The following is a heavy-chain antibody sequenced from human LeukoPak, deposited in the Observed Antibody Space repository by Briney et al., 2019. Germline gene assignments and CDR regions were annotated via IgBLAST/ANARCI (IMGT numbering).Heavy chain of an antibody. Sequence: GGSLRLSCAASGFTFSDYNMRWIRQAPGKGLEWVSSISRSGSTKYYADSVKGRFTISRDNAKNSLFLQMNSLRAEDTAVYYCARDSSSWYYFDYGGQGTLVTVSS. CDR1: GFTFSDYN. J-gene: IGHJ4*02. V-gene: IGHV3-11*01. CDR3: ARDSSSWYYFDY. CDR2: ISRSGSTK. D-gene: IGHD6-13*01.